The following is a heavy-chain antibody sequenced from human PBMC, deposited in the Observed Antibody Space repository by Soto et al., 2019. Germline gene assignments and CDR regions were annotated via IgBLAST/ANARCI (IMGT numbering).Heavy chain of an antibody. J-gene: IGHJ6*04. CDR3: ATAGITGTGMDV. D-gene: IGHD1-20*01. CDR2: FDPEDGET. CDR1: GYTLTELS. Sequence: ASVKVSCKVSGYTLTELSMHWVRQAPGKGLEWMGGFDPEDGETIYAQKFQGRVTMTEDTSTDTAYMELSSLRSEDTAVYYCATAGITGTGMDVWGKGTTVTVSS. V-gene: IGHV1-24*01.